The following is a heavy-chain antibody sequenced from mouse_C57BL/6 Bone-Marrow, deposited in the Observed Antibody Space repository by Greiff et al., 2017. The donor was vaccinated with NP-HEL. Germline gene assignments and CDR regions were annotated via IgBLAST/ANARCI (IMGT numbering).Heavy chain of an antibody. V-gene: IGHV2-5*01. D-gene: IGHD1-1*01. CDR2: IWRGGST. CDR3: APLSTTVVADY. Sequence: VKLVESGPGLVQPSQSLSITCTVSGFSLTSYGVHWVRQSPGKGLEWLGVIWRGGSTDYNAAFMYRLSITKDNSKSQVVFKMNSLQADDTAIYYCAPLSTTVVADYWGQGTTLTVSS. CDR1: GFSLTSYG. J-gene: IGHJ2*01.